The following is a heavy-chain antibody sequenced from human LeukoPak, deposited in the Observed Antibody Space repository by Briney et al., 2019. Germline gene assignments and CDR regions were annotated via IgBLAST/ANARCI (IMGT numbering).Heavy chain of an antibody. CDR2: ISYDGSNK. J-gene: IGHJ6*03. V-gene: IGHV3-30*04. Sequence: GGSLRLSCAASGFTFSSYAMHWVRQAPGKGLEWVAVISYDGSNKYYADSVKGRFTISRDNSKNTLYLQMNSLRAEDTAVYYCAKDPNFYYCMDVWGKGTTVTISS. CDR1: GFTFSSYA. CDR3: AKDPNFYYCMDV.